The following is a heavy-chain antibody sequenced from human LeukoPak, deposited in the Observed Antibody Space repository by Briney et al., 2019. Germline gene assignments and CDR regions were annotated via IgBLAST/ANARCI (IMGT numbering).Heavy chain of an antibody. CDR1: GFTFSSYA. V-gene: IGHV3-23*01. J-gene: IGHJ5*02. CDR3: ARAHQWLVGGSWFDP. Sequence: GGSLRLSCAASGFTFSSYAMSWVRQAPGKGLEWVSAISGSGGSTYYADSVKGRFTISRDNSKNTLYLQMNSLRAEDTAVYYCARAHQWLVGGSWFDPWGQGTLVTVSP. CDR2: ISGSGGST. D-gene: IGHD6-19*01.